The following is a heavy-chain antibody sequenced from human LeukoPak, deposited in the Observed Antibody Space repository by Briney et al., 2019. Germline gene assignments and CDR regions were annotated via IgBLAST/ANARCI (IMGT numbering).Heavy chain of an antibody. CDR2: INSDGSTM. CDR3: VRGADYNLWSGRDF. V-gene: IGHV3-74*01. CDR1: GFTFNKCW. D-gene: IGHD3/OR15-3a*01. J-gene: IGHJ4*02. Sequence: GGSLRLSCAASGFTFNKCWMHWVRQAPGKGLVWISHINSDGSTMTYADSVKGRFTISRDNAKNTLYLQMNGLRAEDTAVYYCVRGADYNLWSGRDFWGQGTLVSVSS.